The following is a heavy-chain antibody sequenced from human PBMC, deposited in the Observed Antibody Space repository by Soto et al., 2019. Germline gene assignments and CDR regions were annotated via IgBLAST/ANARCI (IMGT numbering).Heavy chain of an antibody. CDR2: INHSGST. CDR1: GGSFSGYY. D-gene: IGHD1-20*01. V-gene: IGHV4-34*01. J-gene: IGHJ3*02. Sequence: QVQLQQWGAGLLKPSETLSLTCAVYGGSFSGYYWSWIRQPPGKGLEWIGEINHSGSTNYNPSLKSRVNISVDTSKNQFSLKLSSVTAADTAVYYCARGLTARGAFDIWGQGTMVTVSS. CDR3: ARGLTARGAFDI.